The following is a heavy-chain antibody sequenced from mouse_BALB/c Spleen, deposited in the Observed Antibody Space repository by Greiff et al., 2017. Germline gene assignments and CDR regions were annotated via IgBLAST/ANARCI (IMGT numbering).Heavy chain of an antibody. V-gene: IGHV5-12-1*01. Sequence: EVQGVESGGGLVKPGGSLKLSCAASGFAFSSYDMSWVRQTPEKRLEWVAYISSGGGSTYYPDTVKGRFTISRDNAKNTLYLQMSSLKSEDTAMYYCARARQLGLRYYFDYWGQGTTLTVSS. CDR2: ISSGGGST. CDR1: GFAFSSYD. CDR3: ARARQLGLRYYFDY. J-gene: IGHJ2*01. D-gene: IGHD3-2*01.